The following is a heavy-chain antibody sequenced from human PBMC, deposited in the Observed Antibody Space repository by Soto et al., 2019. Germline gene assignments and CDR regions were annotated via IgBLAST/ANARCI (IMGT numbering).Heavy chain of an antibody. D-gene: IGHD1-26*01. CDR3: ASLPNGATVRDY. J-gene: IGHJ4*02. V-gene: IGHV1-8*01. CDR2: LNPNSGNT. Sequence: QVQLVQSGAEVKKPGASVKVSCKASGYTFTSYDINWVRQATGQGLEWMGWLNPNSGNTGYAQKFQGRVTMTRNTSISTAYMELSSLRSEDTAVYYCASLPNGATVRDYWGQGTLVTVSS. CDR1: GYTFTSYD.